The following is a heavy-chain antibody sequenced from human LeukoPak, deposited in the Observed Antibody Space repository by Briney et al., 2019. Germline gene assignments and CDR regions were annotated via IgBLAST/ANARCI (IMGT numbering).Heavy chain of an antibody. V-gene: IGHV4-39*07. J-gene: IGHJ6*02. CDR3: ARDVGATSYYYYGMDV. D-gene: IGHD1-26*01. CDR1: GGSISSSSHY. Sequence: SETLSLTCSVSGGSISSSSHYWGWIRQPPGKGLEWIGSIYYSGSTYYNPSLKSRVTISIDTSKNQFSLKLSSVTAADTAVYYCARDVGATSYYYYGMDVWGQGTTVTVSS. CDR2: IYYSGST.